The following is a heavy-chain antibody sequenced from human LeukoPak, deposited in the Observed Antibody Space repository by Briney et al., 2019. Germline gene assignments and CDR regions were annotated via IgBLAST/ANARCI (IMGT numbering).Heavy chain of an antibody. J-gene: IGHJ4*02. D-gene: IGHD1-26*01. V-gene: IGHV4-39*07. CDR3: ARSWVGASNFDY. CDR1: GDSVSSNNHY. Sequence: SETLSLTCTVSGDSVSSNNHYWGWIRQSPGKGLEWIGTIYYTGSTYYNPSLKSRVTISVDTSKNQFSLNLSSVTAADTAVYYCARSWVGASNFDYWGQGTLVTVSS. CDR2: IYYTGST.